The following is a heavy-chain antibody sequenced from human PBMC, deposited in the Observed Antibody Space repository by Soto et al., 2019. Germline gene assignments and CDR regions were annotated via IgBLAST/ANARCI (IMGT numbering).Heavy chain of an antibody. V-gene: IGHV4-59*01. CDR3: ARGGYYYDSSGYFFY. D-gene: IGHD3-22*01. CDR2: IYYSGST. Sequence: PSETLSLTCTVSGGSISSYYWSWIRQPPGKGLEWIGYIYYSGSTNYNPSLKSRVTISVDTSKNQFSLKLSSVTAADTAVYYCARGGYYYDSSGYFFYWGQGTLVTVSS. J-gene: IGHJ4*02. CDR1: GGSISSYY.